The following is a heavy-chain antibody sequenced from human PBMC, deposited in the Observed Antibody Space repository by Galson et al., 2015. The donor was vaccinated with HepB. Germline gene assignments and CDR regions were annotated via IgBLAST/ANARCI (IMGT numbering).Heavy chain of an antibody. CDR3: ARAWGYYESSDY. CDR2: TSSDGRNK. CDR1: GFIFSDFD. D-gene: IGHD3-22*01. J-gene: IGHJ4*02. Sequence: SLRLSCAASGFIFSDFDMHWVRQAPGKGLEWVAVTSSDGRNKYYGDSVKGRFTVSRDNPNSTLYLQMTNLRPEDTAMYYCARAWGYYESSDYWGQGTLITVSS. V-gene: IGHV3-30*03.